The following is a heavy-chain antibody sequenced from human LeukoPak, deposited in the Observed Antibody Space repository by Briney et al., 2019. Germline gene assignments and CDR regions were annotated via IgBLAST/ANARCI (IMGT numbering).Heavy chain of an antibody. CDR1: GFTFTSYW. Sequence: GGSLRLSCEASGFTFTSYWMHWVRQAPGKGLVWVSRIKSDGSSTNYADSVKGRFTISRDNANNTVYLQMNSLRAEDTAVYYCASSLAALIWGQGTLVTVPS. V-gene: IGHV3-74*01. CDR2: IKSDGSST. D-gene: IGHD6-25*01. J-gene: IGHJ4*02. CDR3: ASSLAALI.